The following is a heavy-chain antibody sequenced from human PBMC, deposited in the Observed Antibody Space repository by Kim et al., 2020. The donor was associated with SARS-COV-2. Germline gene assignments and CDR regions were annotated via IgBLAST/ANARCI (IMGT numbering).Heavy chain of an antibody. CDR3: ARDYRDCTSITCYGVVGY. CDR1: GYTFTRYF. D-gene: IGHD2-2*01. CDR2: INAGNGYT. Sequence: ASVKVSCKASGYTFTRYFIHWVRQAPGQRLEWMGWINAGNGYTEYSQNFQGRVTITGDTSATTANMQLNSLRSEDTAVYYCARDYRDCTSITCYGVVGYWGQGTLVTVSS. V-gene: IGHV1-3*01. J-gene: IGHJ4*02.